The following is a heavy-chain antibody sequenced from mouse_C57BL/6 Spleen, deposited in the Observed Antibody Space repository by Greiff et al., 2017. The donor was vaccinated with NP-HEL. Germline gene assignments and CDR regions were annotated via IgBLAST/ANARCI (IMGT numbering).Heavy chain of an antibody. CDR3: ARNWYFDV. J-gene: IGHJ1*03. Sequence: QVQLQQSGPELVKPGASVKISCKASGYAFSSSWMNWVKQRPGKGLEWIGRIYPGDGDTNYNGKFKGKATLTADKSSSTAYMQLSSLTSEDSAVYFCARNWYFDVWGTGTTVTVSS. CDR2: IYPGDGDT. V-gene: IGHV1-82*01. CDR1: GYAFSSSW.